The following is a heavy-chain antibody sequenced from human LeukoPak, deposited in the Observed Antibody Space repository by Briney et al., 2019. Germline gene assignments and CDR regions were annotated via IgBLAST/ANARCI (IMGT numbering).Heavy chain of an antibody. CDR1: GFTFSTYG. CDR3: ARRSGIAVAGAFDY. J-gene: IGHJ4*02. Sequence: GGSLRLSCAASGFTFSTYGMSWVRQAPGKGLEWVSSISGSGDSTYYADSVKGRFTISRDNSKNTLYLQMNSLRAEDTAVYYCARRSGIAVAGAFDYWGQGTLVTVSS. CDR2: ISGSGDST. V-gene: IGHV3-23*01. D-gene: IGHD6-19*01.